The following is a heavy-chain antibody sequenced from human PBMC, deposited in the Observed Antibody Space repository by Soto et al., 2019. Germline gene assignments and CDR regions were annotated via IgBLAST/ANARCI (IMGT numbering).Heavy chain of an antibody. J-gene: IGHJ3*02. V-gene: IGHV3-21*01. D-gene: IGHD3-9*01. CDR3: ARDGSPLYDILTGYYNQIAGDDAFDI. Sequence: GGSLRLSCAASGFTFSSYSMNWVRQAPGKGLEWVSSISSSSSYIYYADSVKGRFTISRDNAKNSLYLQMNSLRAEDTAVYYCARDGSPLYDILTGYYNQIAGDDAFDIWGQGTMVTVSS. CDR2: ISSSSSYI. CDR1: GFTFSSYS.